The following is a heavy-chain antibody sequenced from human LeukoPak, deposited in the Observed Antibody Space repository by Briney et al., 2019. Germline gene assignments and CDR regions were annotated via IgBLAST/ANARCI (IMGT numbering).Heavy chain of an antibody. CDR3: AKHRFESGGYHSTD. CDR2: ISGGSGST. D-gene: IGHD3-22*01. J-gene: IGHJ4*02. V-gene: IGHV3-23*01. Sequence: GVSLRLSCAASGFTFSSYAMSWVRQAPGKGLAWVSTISGGSGSTYCADSVKGRFTISRDNSKNTLYLQMNSLRDEDTAVYYCAKHRFESGGYHSTDWGQGTLVTVSS. CDR1: GFTFSSYA.